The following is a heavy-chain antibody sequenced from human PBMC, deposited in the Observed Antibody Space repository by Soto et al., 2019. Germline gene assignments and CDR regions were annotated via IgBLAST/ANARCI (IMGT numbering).Heavy chain of an antibody. Sequence: SETLSLTCTVSGGSISSGDYYWSWIRQPPGKGLEWIGYIYYSGSTYYNPSLKSRVTISVDTSKNRFSLKLSSVTAADTAVYYCAREGLTGTGYYYGMDVWGQGTTVTVSS. J-gene: IGHJ6*02. V-gene: IGHV4-30-4*01. CDR2: IYYSGST. D-gene: IGHD1-20*01. CDR3: AREGLTGTGYYYGMDV. CDR1: GGSISSGDYY.